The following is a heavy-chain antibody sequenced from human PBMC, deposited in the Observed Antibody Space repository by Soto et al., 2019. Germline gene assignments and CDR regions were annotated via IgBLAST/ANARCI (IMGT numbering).Heavy chain of an antibody. CDR3: ARDLTIVPATHPRLENYGMDV. CDR1: GYSFTSYG. D-gene: IGHD2-2*01. V-gene: IGHV1-18*01. CDR2: ISPYNGHT. J-gene: IGHJ6*02. Sequence: KVSCKASGYSFTSYGISWVRRAPGQGLEWMGWISPYNGHTQFVERFQGRVTMTTDTSTKTAYMELRNLRSDDTAHYYCARDLTIVPATHPRLENYGMDVWGQGTTVTVSS.